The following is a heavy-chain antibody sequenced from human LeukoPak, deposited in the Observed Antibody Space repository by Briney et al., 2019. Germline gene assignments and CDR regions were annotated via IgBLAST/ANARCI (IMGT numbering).Heavy chain of an antibody. V-gene: IGHV3-23*01. CDR2: ISGSGDNT. J-gene: IGHJ4*02. CDR3: AKVVVSESSGYYYSGCDS. D-gene: IGHD3-22*01. Sequence: GGSLRLSCAASGFTFSTYGMTWVRQAPGKGLEWVSGISGSGDNTYYADSVKGRFTISRDNSKSTLYLQMNSLRAEDTAVYYCAKVVVSESSGYYYSGCDSWGQGTLVTVSS. CDR1: GFTFSTYG.